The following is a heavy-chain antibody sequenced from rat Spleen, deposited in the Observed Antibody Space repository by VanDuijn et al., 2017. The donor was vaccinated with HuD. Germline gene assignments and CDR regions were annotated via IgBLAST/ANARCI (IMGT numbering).Heavy chain of an antibody. V-gene: IGHV5-29*01. J-gene: IGHJ3*01. Sequence: EVQLVESDGGLVQPGRSLKLSCAASGFTFSDYGVAWVRQAPTTGLEWVATISYGDSSGHSATYYRDSVKGRFTISRDNAKSTLYLQMNSLRSEDTATYYCARQRGPSWFAYWGQGTLVTVSS. CDR2: ISYGDSSGHSAT. D-gene: IGHD3-1*01. CDR1: GFTFSDYG. CDR3: ARQRGPSWFAY.